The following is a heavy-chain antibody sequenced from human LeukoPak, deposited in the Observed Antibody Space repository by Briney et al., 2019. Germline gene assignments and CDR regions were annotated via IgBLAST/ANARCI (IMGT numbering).Heavy chain of an antibody. CDR3: ARGGYSGYDLDY. CDR1: GYTFPSYG. V-gene: IGHV1-18*01. Sequence: ASVKVSCKSSGYTFPSYGISWVRQAPGQGLEWMGWISAYNGNTKYAQKLQGRVTMTTDTSTSTAYMELRSLRSDDTAVYYCARGGYSGYDLDYWGQGTLVTVSS. CDR2: ISAYNGNT. D-gene: IGHD5-12*01. J-gene: IGHJ4*02.